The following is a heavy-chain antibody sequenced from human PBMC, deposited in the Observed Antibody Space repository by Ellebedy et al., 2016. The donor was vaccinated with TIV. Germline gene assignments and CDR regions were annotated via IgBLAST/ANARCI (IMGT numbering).Heavy chain of an antibody. V-gene: IGHV4-59*08. CDR1: GGSMSRYF. CDR3: ARGRTQYPLDS. Sequence: MPLETLSLTCTVSGGSMSRYFWHWIRQSPGKGLEWIGYVYYSGSTNYKSSLKSRVSISVDTSKNQFSLNLSSVTAADTAVYYCARGRTQYPLDSWGQGTLVTVSS. D-gene: IGHD2/OR15-2a*01. J-gene: IGHJ4*02. CDR2: VYYSGST.